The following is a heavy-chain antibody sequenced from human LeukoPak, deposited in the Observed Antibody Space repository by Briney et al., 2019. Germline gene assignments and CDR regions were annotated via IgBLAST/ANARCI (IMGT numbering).Heavy chain of an antibody. V-gene: IGHV3-21*01. J-gene: IGHJ4*02. CDR1: GFTFSTYT. CDR2: ISGSSIYI. D-gene: IGHD6-19*01. CDR3: ARDLSSSGRYQAADY. Sequence: GGSLRLSCAASGFTFSTYTLNWVRQAPGKGLEWVSSISGSSIYIYYADSVKGRFTISRDNAKNSLYLQMNSLRAEDTAVYYCARDLSSSGRYQAADYWGQGTLVTVSS.